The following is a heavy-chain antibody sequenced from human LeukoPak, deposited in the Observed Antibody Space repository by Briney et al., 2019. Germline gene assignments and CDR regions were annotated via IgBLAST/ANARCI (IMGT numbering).Heavy chain of an antibody. CDR1: GFTFSSFG. V-gene: IGHV3-33*01. Sequence: GGSLSLSCAAPGFTFSSFGMHWVRQAPGKGLEWVAVIGYDGSNKYYADSVKGRFTISRDNSKNTLYLQMNSLRAEDTAVYYCARVGVTVTTYYFDYWGQGTLVTVSS. CDR2: IGYDGSNK. D-gene: IGHD4-17*01. CDR3: ARVGVTVTTYYFDY. J-gene: IGHJ4*02.